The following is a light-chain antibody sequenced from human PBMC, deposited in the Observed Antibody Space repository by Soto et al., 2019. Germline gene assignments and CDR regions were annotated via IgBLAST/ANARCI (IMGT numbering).Light chain of an antibody. CDR2: GAS. Sequence: EIVMTQSPATLSVSPGERATLSCRASQSVSSNLAWYQQNPGQAPRLLIYGASTRATGIPARFSGSGSGTEFTLTISSLQSEDFAVYYCQQYNNWPPGTFGQGTKLAIK. V-gene: IGKV3-15*01. CDR3: QQYNNWPPGT. J-gene: IGKJ2*01. CDR1: QSVSSN.